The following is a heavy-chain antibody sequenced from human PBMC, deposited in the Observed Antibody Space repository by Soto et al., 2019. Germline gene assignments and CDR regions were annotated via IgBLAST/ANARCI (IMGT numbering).Heavy chain of an antibody. D-gene: IGHD6-19*01. CDR3: AHSTSGPSLPGIAVAGTGYFQH. CDR2: IYWDDDK. Sequence: SGPTLVKPTQTLTLTCTFSGFSLSTSGVGVGWIRQPPGKALEWLALIYWDDDKRYSPSLKSRLTITKDTSKNQVVLTMTNMDPVVTATYYCAHSTSGPSLPGIAVAGTGYFQHWGQGTLVTVSS. V-gene: IGHV2-5*02. J-gene: IGHJ1*01. CDR1: GFSLSTSGVG.